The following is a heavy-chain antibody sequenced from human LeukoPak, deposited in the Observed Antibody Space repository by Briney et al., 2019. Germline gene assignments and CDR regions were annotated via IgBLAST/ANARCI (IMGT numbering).Heavy chain of an antibody. V-gene: IGHV3-53*01. D-gene: IGHD3-9*01. Sequence: PGGSLRLSCAASGFTVSSNYMSWVRQAPGKGLEWVSVIHSGGSTYYADSVKGRFTISRDNAKNSLYLQMNSLRAEDTAVYYCARVGGYDILTGYLAQYYFDYWGQGTLVTVSS. CDR3: ARVGGYDILTGYLAQYYFDY. CDR1: GFTVSSNY. CDR2: IHSGGST. J-gene: IGHJ4*02.